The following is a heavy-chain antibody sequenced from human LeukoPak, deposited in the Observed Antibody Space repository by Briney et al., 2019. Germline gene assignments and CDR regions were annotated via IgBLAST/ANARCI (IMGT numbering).Heavy chain of an antibody. CDR1: GFTFSAFW. J-gene: IGHJ4*02. Sequence: GESLKISCEASGFTFSAFWMGWVRQAPGKGLEWVSCISTSGNTIYYSDSVKGRFTVSRDNARNSLYLQMNSPRAEDTAVYYCARDGPGYSFDYWGQGTLVTVSS. D-gene: IGHD5-18*01. V-gene: IGHV3-48*04. CDR2: ISTSGNTI. CDR3: ARDGPGYSFDY.